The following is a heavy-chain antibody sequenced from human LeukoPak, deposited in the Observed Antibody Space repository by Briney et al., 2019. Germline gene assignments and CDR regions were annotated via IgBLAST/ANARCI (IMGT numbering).Heavy chain of an antibody. V-gene: IGHV4-30-2*01. Sequence: PSQTLSLTCTVSGGSISSGDYSWSWIRQPPGKGLEWIGYIYHSGSTYYNPSLKSRVTISVDRSKNQFSLKLSSVTAADTAVYYCARASEAYYYDSSGYYYVPVDAFDIWGQGTMVTVSS. CDR3: ARASEAYYYDSSGYYYVPVDAFDI. CDR1: GGSISSGDYS. CDR2: IYHSGST. D-gene: IGHD3-22*01. J-gene: IGHJ3*02.